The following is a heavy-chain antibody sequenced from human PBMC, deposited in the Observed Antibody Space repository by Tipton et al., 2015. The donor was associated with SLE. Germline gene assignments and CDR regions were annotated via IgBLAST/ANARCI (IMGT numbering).Heavy chain of an antibody. CDR2: VYTSGSP. V-gene: IGHV4-61*02. CDR1: GVSISSGSYY. J-gene: IGHJ3*02. Sequence: TLSLTCTVSGVSISSGSYYWNWIRQSAGKGLEWIGRVYTSGSPYYNPSLKSRVAISVDTSKNQFSLKLTSVTAADTAVYYCARTLDTLDIWGHGTVVTVSS. CDR3: ARTLDTLDI.